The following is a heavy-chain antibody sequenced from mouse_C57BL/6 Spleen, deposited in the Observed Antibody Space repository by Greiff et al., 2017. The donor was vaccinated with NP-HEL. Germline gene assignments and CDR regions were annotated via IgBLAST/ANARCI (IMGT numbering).Heavy chain of an antibody. Sequence: EVKLMESGGGLVKPGGSLKLSCAASGFTFSDYGMHWVRQAPEKGLEWVAYISSGSSTIYYADTVKGRFTISRDNAKNTLFLQMTSLRSEDTAMYYCARDGYYFYYYAMDYWGQGTSVTVSS. CDR2: ISSGSSTI. J-gene: IGHJ4*01. D-gene: IGHD2-3*01. V-gene: IGHV5-17*01. CDR1: GFTFSDYG. CDR3: ARDGYYFYYYAMDY.